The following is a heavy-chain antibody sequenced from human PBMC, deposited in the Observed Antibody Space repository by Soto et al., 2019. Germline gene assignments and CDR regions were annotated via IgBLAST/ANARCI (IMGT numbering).Heavy chain of an antibody. J-gene: IGHJ4*02. CDR1: GFTFIHYA. D-gene: IGHD2-15*01. V-gene: IGHV3-33*01. CDR2: TYFDGSNT. CDR3: ARSDVVGSTYLDS. Sequence: QVQLVESGGGVVQPGRSLRLSCAASGFTFIHYAMHWVRQAPGKGLEWVAATYFDGSNTYLADSVKGRFTISRDNSKNTLYLQMNSLRAEDTAMYYCARSDVVGSTYLDSWGQGTLVTVSS.